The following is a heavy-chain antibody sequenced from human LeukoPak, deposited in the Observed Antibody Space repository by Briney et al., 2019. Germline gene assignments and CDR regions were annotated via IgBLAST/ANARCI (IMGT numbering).Heavy chain of an antibody. D-gene: IGHD3-22*01. CDR3: AKSTSYYYDSSDPYYFDY. V-gene: IGHV3-23*01. J-gene: IGHJ4*02. Sequence: GGSLRLSCAASGFTVSSNYMSWVRQAPGKGLEWVSAISGSGGSTYYADSVKGRFTISRDNSKNTLYLQMNSLRAEDTAIYYCAKSTSYYYDSSDPYYFDYWGQGTLVTVSS. CDR2: ISGSGGST. CDR1: GFTVSSNY.